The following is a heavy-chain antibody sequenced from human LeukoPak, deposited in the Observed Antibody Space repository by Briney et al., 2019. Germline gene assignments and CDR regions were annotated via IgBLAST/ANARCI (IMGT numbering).Heavy chain of an antibody. V-gene: IGHV1-69*05. D-gene: IGHD2-2*02. CDR2: IIPNFGKT. CDR1: GYTFSSYA. J-gene: IGHJ5*02. CDR3: ASSYCSSTSCYTFWFDP. Sequence: ASVKVSCKASGYTFSSYAISWVRQAPGEGLEWMGGIIPNFGKTNYAQKLQGRVTITTDESTSTASMELRSLRSEDTAVYYCASSYCSSTSCYTFWFDPWGQGTLVTVSS.